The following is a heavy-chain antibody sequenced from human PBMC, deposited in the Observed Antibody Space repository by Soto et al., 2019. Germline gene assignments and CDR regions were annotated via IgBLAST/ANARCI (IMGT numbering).Heavy chain of an antibody. CDR3: ARDLAAGDH. J-gene: IGHJ4*02. V-gene: IGHV1-46*01. CDR1: GYTFTHYY. Sequence: QVQLVQSGAEVKKPGASVTVSCRTSGYTFTHYYIHWVRQAPGQGLEWLGIINPASGSTNYAQDFQGRVTLTMDTSTTTVYMELSGLRAENTAIFFCARDLAAGDHWGQGTLVTVSS. CDR2: INPASGST. D-gene: IGHD6-13*01.